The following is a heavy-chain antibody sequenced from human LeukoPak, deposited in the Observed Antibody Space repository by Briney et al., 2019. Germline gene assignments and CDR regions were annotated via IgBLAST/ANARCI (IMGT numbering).Heavy chain of an antibody. V-gene: IGHV3-66*02. CDR3: VRVRSSSWYFDL. Sequence: GGSLRLSCAASGFTVGSNYMNWVRQAPGKGXXWVSILFGSGRTYYADSVKGRFTISRDNSKNTLFLQMNNMRTEDTAIYYCVRVRSSSWYFDLWGQGTLVTVSS. CDR2: LFGSGRT. D-gene: IGHD6-13*01. CDR1: GFTVGSNY. J-gene: IGHJ1*01.